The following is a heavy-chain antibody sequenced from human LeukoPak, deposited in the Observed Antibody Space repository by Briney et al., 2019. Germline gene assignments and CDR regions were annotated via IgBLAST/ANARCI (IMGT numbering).Heavy chain of an antibody. V-gene: IGHV3-23*01. CDR1: GFTFSSYA. J-gene: IGHJ4*02. D-gene: IGHD2-8*01. Sequence: RGGSLRLSCAASGFTFSSYAVSWVRQAPGKGLGWVLRISGSGGSTYSADSVKGRFTISRDNSKNTLYLQMNSLRAEDTALYYCAKDRSCTNDICHGDFDYWGQGTLVTVSS. CDR2: ISGSGGST. CDR3: AKDRSCTNDICHGDFDY.